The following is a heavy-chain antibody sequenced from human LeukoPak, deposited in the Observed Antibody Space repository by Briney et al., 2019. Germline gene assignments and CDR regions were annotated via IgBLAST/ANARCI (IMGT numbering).Heavy chain of an antibody. CDR3: ARAREGRNWFDP. V-gene: IGHV3-7*01. D-gene: IGHD1-26*01. CDR1: GFTFSSYS. CDR2: IKQDGSEK. J-gene: IGHJ5*02. Sequence: GGSLRLSCVASGFTFSSYSMNWVRQAPGKGLEWVANIKQDGSEKYYVDSVKGRFTISRDNAKNSLYLQMNSLRAEDTAVYYRARAREGRNWFDPWGQGTLVTVSS.